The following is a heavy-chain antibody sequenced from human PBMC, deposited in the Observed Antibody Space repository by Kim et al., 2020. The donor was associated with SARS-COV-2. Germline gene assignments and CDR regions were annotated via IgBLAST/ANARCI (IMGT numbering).Heavy chain of an antibody. Sequence: ADSGKGRFTIARDNAQNSLYLQMNSLRAEDTAVYYCARALAAAGNGYYFDSWGQGTLVTVSS. V-gene: IGHV3-11*06. J-gene: IGHJ4*02. D-gene: IGHD6-13*01. CDR3: ARALAAAGNGYYFDS.